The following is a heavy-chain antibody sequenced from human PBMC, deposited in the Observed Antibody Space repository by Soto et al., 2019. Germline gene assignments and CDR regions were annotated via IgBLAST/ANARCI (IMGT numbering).Heavy chain of an antibody. Sequence: ASVKVSCKASGYTFTSYDINWVRQATGQGLEWMGWMNPNSGNTGYAQKFQGRVTMTRNTSISTAYMELSSLRSEDTAVYYCARGISMTTVTNFDYWGQGTQVTVSS. D-gene: IGHD4-17*01. V-gene: IGHV1-8*01. CDR3: ARGISMTTVTNFDY. J-gene: IGHJ4*02. CDR2: MNPNSGNT. CDR1: GYTFTSYD.